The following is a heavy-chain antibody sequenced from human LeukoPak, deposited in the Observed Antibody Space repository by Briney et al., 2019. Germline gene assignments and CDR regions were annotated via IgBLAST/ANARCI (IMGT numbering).Heavy chain of an antibody. V-gene: IGHV1-69*06. Sequence: ASVKVSCKASGGTFSSYAMSWVRQAPGQGLEWMGGIIPIFGTTNYAQKFQGRVTITADNSTSTAYMELRSLRSEDTAVYYCARVNVDIVATIFYYYYMDVWGKGTTVTVSS. CDR2: IIPIFGTT. J-gene: IGHJ6*03. D-gene: IGHD5-12*01. CDR3: ARVNVDIVATIFYYYYMDV. CDR1: GGTFSSYA.